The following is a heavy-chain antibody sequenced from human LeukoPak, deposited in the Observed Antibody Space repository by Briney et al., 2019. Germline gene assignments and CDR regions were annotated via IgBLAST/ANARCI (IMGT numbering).Heavy chain of an antibody. V-gene: IGHV1-3*01. CDR3: ARGTYFDY. J-gene: IGHJ4*02. CDR1: GYTFTSYA. Sequence: GASVKVSCKASGYTFTSYAMHWVRQAPGQRLEWMGWINAGNGNTKYSQKFQGRVTITRDTSASTAYKELSSLRSDDTAVYYCARGTYFDYWGQGTLVTVSS. CDR2: INAGNGNT.